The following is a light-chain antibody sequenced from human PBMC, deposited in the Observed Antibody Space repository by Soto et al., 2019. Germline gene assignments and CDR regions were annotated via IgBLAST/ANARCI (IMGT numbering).Light chain of an antibody. J-gene: IGKJ1*01. CDR1: QSVSHNY. V-gene: IGKV3-20*01. CDR2: GAS. CDR3: QQYDRSWT. Sequence: EIVLTHSPGTLALSPGERATLSCMASQSVSHNYLAWYQQKPGQSPTLLIYGASSRATGIPDRFSGSGSGTDFILTISRLQPEDFAVYYCQQYDRSWTFGQGTTVDIK.